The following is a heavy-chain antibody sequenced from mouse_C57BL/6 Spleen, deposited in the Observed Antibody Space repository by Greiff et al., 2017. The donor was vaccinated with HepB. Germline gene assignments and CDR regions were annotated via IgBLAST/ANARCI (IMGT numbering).Heavy chain of an antibody. CDR3: ARGGLYYGNYGDY. J-gene: IGHJ2*01. CDR2: INPSTGGT. V-gene: IGHV1-42*01. D-gene: IGHD2-1*01. Sequence: VQLQQSGPELVKPGASVKISCKASGYSFTGYYMNWVKQSPEKSLEWIGEINPSTGGTTYNQKFKAKATLTVDKSSSTAYMQLKSLTSEDSAVYYCARGGLYYGNYGDYWGQGTTLTVSS. CDR1: GYSFTGYY.